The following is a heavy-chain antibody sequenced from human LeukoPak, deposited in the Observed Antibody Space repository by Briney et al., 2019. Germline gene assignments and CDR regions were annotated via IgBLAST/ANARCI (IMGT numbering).Heavy chain of an antibody. D-gene: IGHD2-15*01. Sequence: SETLSLTCAVYGGSFSGYYWSWLRQPPGKGLEWIGEINHSGSTNYNPSLKSRVTISVDTSKNQFSLKLSSVTAADTAVYYCARPRYCSGGSCYKGYFQHWGQGTLVTVSS. J-gene: IGHJ1*01. V-gene: IGHV4-34*01. CDR3: ARPRYCSGGSCYKGYFQH. CDR1: GGSFSGYY. CDR2: INHSGST.